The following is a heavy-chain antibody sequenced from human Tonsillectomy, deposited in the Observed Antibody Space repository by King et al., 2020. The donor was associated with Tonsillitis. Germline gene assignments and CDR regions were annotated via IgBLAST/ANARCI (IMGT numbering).Heavy chain of an antibody. Sequence: QLQESGPGLVKPSETLSLTCTVSGGSISSHYWSWIRQPAGKGLEWIGLIYSSGSTSYNPSLKSRVTMSIDTSKNQFSLKQTAVTAADAAEYYCAREAGATRYFDYWGQGTLVTVSS. V-gene: IGHV4-4*07. CDR2: IYSSGST. CDR3: AREAGATRYFDY. J-gene: IGHJ4*02. D-gene: IGHD1-26*01. CDR1: GGSISSHY.